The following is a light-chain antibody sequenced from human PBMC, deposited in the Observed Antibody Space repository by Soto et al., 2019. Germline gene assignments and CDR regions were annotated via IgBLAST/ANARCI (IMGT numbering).Light chain of an antibody. J-gene: IGKJ1*01. V-gene: IGKV3-15*01. CDR3: QQYNNWLWT. CDR1: QSVSSN. Sequence: EIVMTQSPATLSVSPGERATLSCRASQSVSSNLAWYQQKLGQAPRLLIYGASTRATGIPARFSGSGSGTEFTLTISSLQSEDFAVYYCQQYNNWLWTFGQGTKVDIK. CDR2: GAS.